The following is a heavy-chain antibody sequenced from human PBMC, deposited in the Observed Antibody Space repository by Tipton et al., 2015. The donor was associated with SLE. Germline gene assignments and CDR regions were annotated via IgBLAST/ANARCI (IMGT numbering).Heavy chain of an antibody. CDR2: IYYTGST. D-gene: IGHD1-1*01. CDR3: ASGQNWFDL. Sequence: TLSLTCTVSGGSISTYYWNWIRQPPGKGLEWIGFIYYTGSTNYNPSLKSRVTISVDTSKNQFSLKLSSVTAADTAVYYCASGQNWFDLWGRGTLVTVSS. V-gene: IGHV4-59*01. J-gene: IGHJ2*01. CDR1: GGSISTYY.